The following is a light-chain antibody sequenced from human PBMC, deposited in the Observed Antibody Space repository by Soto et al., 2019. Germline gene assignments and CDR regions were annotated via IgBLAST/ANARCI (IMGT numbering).Light chain of an antibody. J-gene: IGKJ3*01. CDR3: QQGSRFPFT. Sequence: DIQTTQSPSSVSASVGDRVTVTCRASQNVSTWLTWYQQTPGKAPNLLIYGASTLQRGVPSRFSGSGSGTEFTLTISSLQPEDFAIYFCQQGSRFPFTFGPGTKVDIK. V-gene: IGKV1-12*01. CDR2: GAS. CDR1: QNVSTW.